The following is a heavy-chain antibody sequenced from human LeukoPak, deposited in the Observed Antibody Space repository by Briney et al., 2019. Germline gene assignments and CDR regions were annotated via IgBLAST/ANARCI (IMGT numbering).Heavy chain of an antibody. CDR2: TNPNSGNT. Sequence: ASVKVSCKTSGDTFTSYDMNWVRQATGQGLEWMGWTNPNSGNTVYAQKFRGRVTMTGDTSTSTAHMELSSLRSDDTAVYYCARDVALTATFFDLWGRGTLVTVSS. CDR3: ARDVALTATFFDL. D-gene: IGHD6-25*01. V-gene: IGHV1-8*01. CDR1: GDTFTSYD. J-gene: IGHJ2*01.